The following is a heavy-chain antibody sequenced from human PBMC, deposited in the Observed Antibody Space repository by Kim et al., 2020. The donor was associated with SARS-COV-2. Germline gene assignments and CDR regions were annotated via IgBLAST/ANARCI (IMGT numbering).Heavy chain of an antibody. Sequence: YNPSLKSRVTISVDTSKNQFSLKLSSVTAADTAVHYCARYRGSFDPALDYWGQGTLVTVSS. V-gene: IGHV4-39*01. J-gene: IGHJ4*02. D-gene: IGHD3-16*01. CDR3: ARYRGSFDPALDY.